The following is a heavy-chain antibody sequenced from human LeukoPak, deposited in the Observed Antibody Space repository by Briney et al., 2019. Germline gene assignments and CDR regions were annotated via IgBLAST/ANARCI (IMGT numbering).Heavy chain of an antibody. V-gene: IGHV3-48*04. CDR3: ARAGYYYDSSGYYYFDY. D-gene: IGHD3-22*01. Sequence: GGSLRLSCAASGFTFSSYSMNWVRQAPGKGLEWVSYISSSSSTIYYADSVKGRFTISRDNAKNSLYLQMNSLRAEDTAVYYCARAGYYYDSSGYYYFDYWGQGTLVTVSS. J-gene: IGHJ4*02. CDR2: ISSSSSTI. CDR1: GFTFSSYS.